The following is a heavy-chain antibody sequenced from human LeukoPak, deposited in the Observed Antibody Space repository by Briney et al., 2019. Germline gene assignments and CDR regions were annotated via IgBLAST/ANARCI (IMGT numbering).Heavy chain of an antibody. V-gene: IGHV4-39*07. D-gene: IGHD6-19*01. CDR3: ARGSSWYSSGWYWFDP. CDR2: IYYSGST. CDR1: DGSISSSSYY. J-gene: IGHJ5*02. Sequence: PSETLSLTCTVSDGSISSSSYYWGWIRQPPGKGLEWIGSIYYSGSTYYNPSLKSRVTISVDTSKNPSSLKLSSVTAADTAVYYCARGSSWYSSGWYWFDPWGQGTLVTVSS.